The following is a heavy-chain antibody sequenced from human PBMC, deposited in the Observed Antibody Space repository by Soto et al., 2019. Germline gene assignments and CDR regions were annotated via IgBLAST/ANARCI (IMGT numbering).Heavy chain of an antibody. CDR3: ARRAYYDFWSGYPGGYYYGMDV. V-gene: IGHV4-39*01. CDR1: GGSISSSSYY. CDR2: IYYSGST. D-gene: IGHD3-3*01. J-gene: IGHJ6*02. Sequence: SETLSLTCTVSGGSISSSSYYWGWIRQPPGKGLEWIGSIYYSGSTYYNPSLKSRVTISVDTSKNQFSLKLSSVTAADTAVYYCARRAYYDFWSGYPGGYYYGMDVWGQGTTVTVSS.